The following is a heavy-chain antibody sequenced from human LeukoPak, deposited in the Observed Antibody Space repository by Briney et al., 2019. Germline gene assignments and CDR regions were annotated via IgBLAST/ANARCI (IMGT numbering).Heavy chain of an antibody. Sequence: GASVKVSCKASGYTFTGYYMHWVRQAPGQGLEWMGWINPNSGGTNYAQKFQGRVTMTRDTSISTAYMELSRLRSDDTAVYYCAKDVHPCSGVTCYSEYFQNWGQGTLVTVSS. V-gene: IGHV1-2*02. J-gene: IGHJ1*01. CDR3: AKDVHPCSGVTCYSEYFQN. CDR1: GYTFTGYY. CDR2: INPNSGGT. D-gene: IGHD2-15*01.